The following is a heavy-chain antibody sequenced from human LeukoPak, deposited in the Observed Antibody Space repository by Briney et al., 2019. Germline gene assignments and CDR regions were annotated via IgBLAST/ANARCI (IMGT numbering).Heavy chain of an antibody. J-gene: IGHJ6*02. CDR1: GGSIRGYS. Sequence: PSETLSLTCTVSGGSIRGYSWTWIRQPPGKGLEWIGYIYYSGSTNYNPSLKSRVTISVDTSKNQFSLKLSSVTAADTAVYYCAREENGMDVWGQGTTVTVSS. D-gene: IGHD5-24*01. CDR3: AREENGMDV. CDR2: IYYSGST. V-gene: IGHV4-59*01.